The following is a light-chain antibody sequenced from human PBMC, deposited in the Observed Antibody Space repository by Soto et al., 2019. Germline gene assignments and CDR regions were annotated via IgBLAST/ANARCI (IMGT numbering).Light chain of an antibody. CDR2: EVS. CDR1: SSDVGGYNS. Sequence: QSALTQPPSASGSPGQSVTVSCTGTSSDVGGYNSVSWLQQHPGKAPKLMIYEVSKRPSGVPDRFSGSKSGNTASLTVSGLQAEDEADYYCSSYAGSNNLVFGGGTKMTVL. CDR3: SSYAGSNNLV. V-gene: IGLV2-8*01. J-gene: IGLJ2*01.